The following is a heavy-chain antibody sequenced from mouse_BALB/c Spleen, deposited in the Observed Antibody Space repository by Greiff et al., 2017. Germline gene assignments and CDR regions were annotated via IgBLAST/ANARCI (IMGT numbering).Heavy chain of an antibody. CDR1: GYTFTRYY. CDR3: ASGYYRSGGYFDY. V-gene: IGHV1S56*01. CDR2: IYPGNVNT. J-gene: IGHJ2*01. Sequence: VQLQQSGPELVKPGASVRISCKASGYTFTRYYIHWVKQRPGQGLEWIGWIYPGNVNTKYNEKFKGKATLTADKSSSTAYMQLSSLTSEDSAVYFCASGYYRSGGYFDYWGQGTTLTVSS. D-gene: IGHD2-14*01.